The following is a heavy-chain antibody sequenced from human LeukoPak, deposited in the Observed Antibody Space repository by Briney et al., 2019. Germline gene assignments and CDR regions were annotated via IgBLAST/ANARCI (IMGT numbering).Heavy chain of an antibody. J-gene: IGHJ6*03. D-gene: IGHD3/OR15-3a*01. Sequence: PSETLSLTCTVSGGSISSHYWSWIRQPPGKGLEWFGYIYYSGSTNYNPTLKSRVTISVDTSRNQFSLKLSSVTAADSAVYYCARRTGYLNYYYYYYMDVWGNGTTVTVSS. CDR3: ARRTGYLNYYYYYYMDV. CDR1: GGSISSHY. V-gene: IGHV4-59*11. CDR2: IYYSGST.